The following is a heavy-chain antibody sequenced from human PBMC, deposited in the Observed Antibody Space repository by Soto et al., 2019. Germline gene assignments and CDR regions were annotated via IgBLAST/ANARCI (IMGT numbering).Heavy chain of an antibody. V-gene: IGHV3-21*01. CDR1: GFTFSSYS. Sequence: EVQLVESGGGLVKPGGSLRLSCAASGFTFSSYSMNWVRQAPGKGLEWVSSISSSSSYIYYADSVKGRFTISRDNAKNSLYLQMNSLRAEDTAVYYGARYGGYDLRADYWGQGTPVPVSS. D-gene: IGHD5-12*01. CDR2: ISSSSSYI. J-gene: IGHJ4*02. CDR3: ARYGGYDLRADY.